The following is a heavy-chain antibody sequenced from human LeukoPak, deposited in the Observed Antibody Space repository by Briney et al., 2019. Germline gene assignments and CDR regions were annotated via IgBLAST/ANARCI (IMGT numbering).Heavy chain of an antibody. Sequence: GGSLRHSCAASGFTVSSYAMSGVRHAPGKGLEWVSGISGSGGSTYYADSVKGRFTISRDNSKNTLSLQMNSLRAEDTAVYYCAKELKYYYGSGDNWFDPWGQGTLVTVSS. CDR2: ISGSGGST. CDR1: GFTVSSYA. CDR3: AKELKYYYGSGDNWFDP. V-gene: IGHV3-23*01. D-gene: IGHD3-10*01. J-gene: IGHJ5*02.